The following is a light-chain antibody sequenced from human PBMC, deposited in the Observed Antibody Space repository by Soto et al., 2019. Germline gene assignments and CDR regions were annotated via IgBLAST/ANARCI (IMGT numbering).Light chain of an antibody. J-gene: IGLJ2*01. V-gene: IGLV1-40*01. CDR3: QSYDSSLSGSEV. CDR2: GNS. Sequence: HSVLTQPPSVSGAPGQRVTISCTGSSSNIGAHYDVHWYQQLPGTAPKLLIYGNSNRPSGVPDRFSGSKSGTSASLAITGLQAEDEADYYCQSYDSSLSGSEVFGGGTKVTVL. CDR1: SSNIGAHYD.